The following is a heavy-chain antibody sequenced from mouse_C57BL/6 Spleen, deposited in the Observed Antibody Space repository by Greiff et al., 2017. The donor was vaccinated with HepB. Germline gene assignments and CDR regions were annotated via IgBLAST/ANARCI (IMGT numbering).Heavy chain of an antibody. CDR2: ISYDGSN. V-gene: IGHV3-6*01. CDR3: ARDIYWYFDV. Sequence: EVKLVESGPGLVKPSQSLSLTCSVTGYSITSGYYWNWIRQFPGNKLEWMGYISYDGSNNYNPSLKNRISITRDTSKNQFFLKLNSVTTEDTATYYCARDIYWYFDVWGTGTTVTVSS. CDR1: GYSITSGYY. J-gene: IGHJ1*03.